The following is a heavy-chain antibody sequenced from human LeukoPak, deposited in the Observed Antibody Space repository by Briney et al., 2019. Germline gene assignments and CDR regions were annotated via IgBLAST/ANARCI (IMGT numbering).Heavy chain of an antibody. CDR2: IYPGDSNT. J-gene: IGHJ4*02. D-gene: IGHD3-22*01. Sequence: GESLKISCKGSGYSFTSYWIGWVRQMRGKGLEWMGIIYPGDSNTRYSPSFQGQVTISADKSISTAYLQWSSLKASDTAMYYCARGYYDSSGYCVFDYWGQGTLVTVSS. CDR3: ARGYYDSSGYCVFDY. V-gene: IGHV5-51*01. CDR1: GYSFTSYW.